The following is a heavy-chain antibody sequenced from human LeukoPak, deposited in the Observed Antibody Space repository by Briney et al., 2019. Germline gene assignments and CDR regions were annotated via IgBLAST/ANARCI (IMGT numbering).Heavy chain of an antibody. D-gene: IGHD3-22*01. V-gene: IGHV1-3*02. J-gene: IGHJ4*02. CDR3: ARDSGPGYYDSSGYQNFDY. Sequence: ASVKVSCKASGYTFTSYAMHWVRQAPGQRLEWMGWSNAGNGNTKYSQEFQGRVTITRDTSTSTAYMELRSLRSDDTAVYYCARDSGPGYYDSSGYQNFDYWGQGTLVTVSS. CDR1: GYTFTSYA. CDR2: SNAGNGNT.